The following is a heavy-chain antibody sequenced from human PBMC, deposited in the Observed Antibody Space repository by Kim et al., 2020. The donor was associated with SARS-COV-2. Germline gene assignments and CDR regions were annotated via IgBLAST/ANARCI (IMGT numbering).Heavy chain of an antibody. CDR3: ARAPYGSGSYQQFGWFDP. V-gene: IGHV4-39*01. D-gene: IGHD3-10*01. Sequence: SETLSLTCTVSGGSISSSSYYWGWIRQPPGKGLEWIGSIYYSGSTYYNPSLKSRVTISVDTSKNQFSLKLSSVTAADTAVYYCARAPYGSGSYQQFGWFDPWGQGTLVTVSS. CDR2: IYYSGST. CDR1: GGSISSSSYY. J-gene: IGHJ5*02.